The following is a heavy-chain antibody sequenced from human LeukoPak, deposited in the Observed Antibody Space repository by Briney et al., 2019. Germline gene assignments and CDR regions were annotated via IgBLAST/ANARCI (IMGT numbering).Heavy chain of an antibody. J-gene: IGHJ4*02. CDR1: GFTVSSNY. Sequence: GGSLRLSCAASGFTVSSNYMSWVRQAPGKGLEWVSSISSSSSYIYYADSVKGRFTISRDNAKNSLYLQMNSLRAEDTAVYYCAKGHQRTVRYFDYWGQGTLVTVSS. V-gene: IGHV3-21*04. CDR3: AKGHQRTVRYFDY. D-gene: IGHD3-10*01. CDR2: ISSSSSYI.